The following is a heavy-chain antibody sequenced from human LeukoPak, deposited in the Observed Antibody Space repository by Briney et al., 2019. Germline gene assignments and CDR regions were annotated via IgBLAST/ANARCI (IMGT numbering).Heavy chain of an antibody. CDR2: ISGSGGST. D-gene: IGHD2-15*01. V-gene: IGHV3-23*01. Sequence: GGPLRLSCAASGFTFSSYAMSWVRQAPGKGLEWVSAISGSGGSTYYADSVKGRFTISRDKSKNTLYLQMNSLRAEDTAVYYCAKLQDIVVVVAATLFDYWGQGTLVTVSS. J-gene: IGHJ4*02. CDR3: AKLQDIVVVVAATLFDY. CDR1: GFTFSSYA.